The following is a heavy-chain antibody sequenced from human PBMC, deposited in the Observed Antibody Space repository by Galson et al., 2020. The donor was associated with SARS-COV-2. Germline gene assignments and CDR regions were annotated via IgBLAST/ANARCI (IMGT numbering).Heavy chain of an antibody. D-gene: IGHD4-17*01. Sequence: SETLSLTCAVSGTSISSGSYSWNWIRQPPGKGLEWIGYISHSGGTYYNPSLKSRVTISGDRSKNQFSLRLSSVTAADTAVYYCARLHYGEYAPESFDIWGPGTRVAVAS. V-gene: IGHV4-30-2*01. CDR3: ARLHYGEYAPESFDI. CDR2: ISHSGGT. CDR1: GTSISSGSYS. J-gene: IGHJ3*02.